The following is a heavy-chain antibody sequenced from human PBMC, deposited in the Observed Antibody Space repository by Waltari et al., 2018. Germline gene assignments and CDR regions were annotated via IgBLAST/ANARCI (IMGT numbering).Heavy chain of an antibody. CDR2: INHSGST. Sequence: QVQLQQWGAGLLKPSETLSLTCAVYGGSFSGYYWSWIRQPPGKGLEWIGEINHSGSTNYNPSLKSRVTISVVTSKNQFSLKLSSVTAADTAVYYCARVREWLRFPTDYWGQGTLVTVSS. CDR3: ARVREWLRFPTDY. V-gene: IGHV4-34*01. J-gene: IGHJ4*02. CDR1: GGSFSGYY. D-gene: IGHD5-12*01.